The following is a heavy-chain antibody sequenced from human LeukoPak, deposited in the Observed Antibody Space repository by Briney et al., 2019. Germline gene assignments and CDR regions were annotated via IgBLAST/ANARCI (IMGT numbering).Heavy chain of an antibody. CDR2: IIPIFGTA. Sequence: EASVKVSCKASGGTFSSYAISWVRQAPGQGLEWMGRIIPIFGTANYAQKFQGRVTITTDESTSTAYMELSSLRSEDTAVYYCARSDSGSYSARWGQGTLVTVSS. J-gene: IGHJ4*02. CDR1: GGTFSSYA. V-gene: IGHV1-69*05. CDR3: ARSDSGSYSAR. D-gene: IGHD1-26*01.